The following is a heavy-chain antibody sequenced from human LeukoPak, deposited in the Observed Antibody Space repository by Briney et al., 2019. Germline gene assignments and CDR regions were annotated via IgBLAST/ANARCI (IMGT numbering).Heavy chain of an antibody. D-gene: IGHD4-23*01. J-gene: IGHJ5*02. CDR1: GYTFTTYD. CDR3: ARGPNKTDGGNSGSAWFDP. Sequence: ASVKVSCKASGYTFTTYDINWVRQATGQGLEWMGWINPNSGNTGYAQKFHGRVTMTRNTSISTAYMELSSLRSEDTAVYYCARGPNKTDGGNSGSAWFDPWGQGTLVTVSS. V-gene: IGHV1-8*01. CDR2: INPNSGNT.